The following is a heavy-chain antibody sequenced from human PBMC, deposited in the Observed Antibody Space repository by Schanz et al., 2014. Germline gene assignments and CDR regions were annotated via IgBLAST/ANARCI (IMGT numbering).Heavy chain of an antibody. CDR2: INHSGST. CDR3: ARGPLNHDYSNL. J-gene: IGHJ4*02. CDR1: GGSFSGYY. Sequence: QVQLQQWGAGLLKPSETLSLTCAVYGGSFSGYYWSWIRQPPGKGLEWIGEINHSGSTNYNPSLKSLVPISVDTSKNQFSLRLSSVTAADTAVYYCARGPLNHDYSNLWGQGTLVSVSS. D-gene: IGHD4-4*01. V-gene: IGHV4-34*01.